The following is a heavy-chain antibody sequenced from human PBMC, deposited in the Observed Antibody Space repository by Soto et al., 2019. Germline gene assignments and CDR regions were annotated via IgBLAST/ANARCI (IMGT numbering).Heavy chain of an antibody. J-gene: IGHJ4*02. CDR3: AKVLGGGRYVGASDY. CDR1: GFTFASYT. D-gene: IGHD1-26*01. CDR2: ISGNGVHT. V-gene: IGHV3-23*01. Sequence: EVQLLESGGGLLQPGGSLRLSCAASGFTFASYTLNWVRQAPGKGLEWVSAISGNGVHTYYADSVKGRFTVSRDNSKNAQHLQMNSLRADDTAVYFCAKVLGGGRYVGASDYWGQGTLVTVSS.